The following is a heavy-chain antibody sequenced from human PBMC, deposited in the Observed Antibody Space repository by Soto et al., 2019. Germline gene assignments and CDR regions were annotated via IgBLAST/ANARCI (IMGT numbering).Heavy chain of an antibody. CDR3: ARAVVTDPLLVNWFDP. J-gene: IGHJ5*02. V-gene: IGHV4-4*02. Sequence: SETLSLTCAVSGGSISSSNWWSWVRQPPGKGLEWIGEIYHSGSTNYNPSLKSRVTISVDKSKNQFSLKLSSVTAADTAVYYCARAVVTDPLLVNWFDPWGQGTLVTVSS. CDR1: GGSISSSNW. CDR2: IYHSGST. D-gene: IGHD2-15*01.